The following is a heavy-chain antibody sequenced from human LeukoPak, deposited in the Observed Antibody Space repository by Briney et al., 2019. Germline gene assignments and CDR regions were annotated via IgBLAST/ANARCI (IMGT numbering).Heavy chain of an antibody. CDR3: ATGGDGYNYVDFDY. CDR2: ISTSGTTI. CDR1: GFTFSDYY. Sequence: PGGSLRLSCAASGFTFSDYYMSWIRQAPGKGLEWVSYISTSGTTIYYADSVKGRFTISRDNAKNSLYLQMNSLRAEDTAVYYCATGGDGYNYVDFDYWGQGTLVTVSS. D-gene: IGHD5-24*01. J-gene: IGHJ4*02. V-gene: IGHV3-11*01.